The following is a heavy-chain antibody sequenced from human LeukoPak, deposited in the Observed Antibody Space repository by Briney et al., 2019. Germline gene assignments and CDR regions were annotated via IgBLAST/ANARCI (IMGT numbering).Heavy chain of an antibody. J-gene: IGHJ4*02. CDR2: ITRSSGTI. Sequence: GGSLRLSCAASGFTFSGYDMNWVRQAPGKGLEWVSFITRSSGTIYYADSVKGRFTVSRDNAESSLYLQMNSLRAEDTAAYYCARGDYDYVWGSYRYYYFDYWGQGTLVTVSS. V-gene: IGHV3-48*01. CDR3: ARGDYDYVWGSYRYYYFDY. CDR1: GFTFSGYD. D-gene: IGHD3-16*02.